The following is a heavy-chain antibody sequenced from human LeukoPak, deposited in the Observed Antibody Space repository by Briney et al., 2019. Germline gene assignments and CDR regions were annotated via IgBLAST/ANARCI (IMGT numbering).Heavy chain of an antibody. J-gene: IGHJ4*02. CDR3: ARGGYGDYFDY. D-gene: IGHD4-17*01. Sequence: GGSLRLSCVASGFIFSNYWMSWVRQVPGKGLEWVAVISYDGSNKYYADSVKGRFTISRDNSKNTLYLQMNSLRAEDTAVYYCARGGYGDYFDYWGQGTLVTVSS. CDR1: GFIFSNYW. CDR2: ISYDGSNK. V-gene: IGHV3-30*03.